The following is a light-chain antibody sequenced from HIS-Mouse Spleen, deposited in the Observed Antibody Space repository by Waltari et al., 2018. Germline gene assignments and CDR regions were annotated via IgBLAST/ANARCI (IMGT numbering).Light chain of an antibody. Sequence: DIQLTQSPSFLSASVGDRVTITCRARQGISSYLAWYQQKPGKAHKLLIYDASTLQSGVPSRFSGSGSGTEFTLTISSLQPEDFATYYCQQLNSYPPTFGQGTKVEIK. V-gene: IGKV1-9*01. CDR2: DAS. CDR3: QQLNSYPPT. J-gene: IGKJ1*01. CDR1: QGISSY.